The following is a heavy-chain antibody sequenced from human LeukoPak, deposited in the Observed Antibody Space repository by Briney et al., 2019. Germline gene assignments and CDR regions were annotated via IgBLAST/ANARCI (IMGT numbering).Heavy chain of an antibody. D-gene: IGHD2-21*01. CDR3: AKEPKPYCGGDCYSRYFQH. CDR1: GFTFSSYG. Sequence: PGGSLRLSCAASGFTFSSYGMHWVRQAPGKGLEWVAFIRYDGSNKYYADSVKGRFTISRDNSKNTLYLQMNSLRAEDTAVYYCAKEPKPYCGGDCYSRYFQHWGQGTLVTVSS. V-gene: IGHV3-30*02. CDR2: IRYDGSNK. J-gene: IGHJ1*01.